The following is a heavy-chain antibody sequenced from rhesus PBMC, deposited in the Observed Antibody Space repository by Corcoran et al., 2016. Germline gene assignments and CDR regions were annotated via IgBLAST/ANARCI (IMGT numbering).Heavy chain of an antibody. J-gene: IGHJ4*01. Sequence: EVQLVESGGGLAKPGGSLRLSCAASGLGFSDYYRYGVRRGPGKGLGWVSGISYPGGTKYYADSVKGRFTISRENAKNTLFLQMDSLRAEDTAVYYCARNGGIYGWGQGVLVTVSS. CDR2: ISYPGGTK. CDR1: GLGFSDYY. V-gene: IGHV3S18*01. D-gene: IGHD2-15*01. CDR3: ARNGGIYG.